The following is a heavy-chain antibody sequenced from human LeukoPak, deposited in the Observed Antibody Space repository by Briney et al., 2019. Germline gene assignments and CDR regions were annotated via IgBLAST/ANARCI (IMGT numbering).Heavy chain of an antibody. V-gene: IGHV3-48*01. D-gene: IGHD6-6*01. J-gene: IGHJ4*02. Sequence: GGTLRLSCATSGFTFTNYGMNWVRQAPGKGLEWVSYISNSAILYADSVKGRFTISRDNARNSLYLQMNSLRAEDTAVYYCARGKYSSSPYYWGQGTLVTVSS. CDR1: GFTFTNYG. CDR2: ISNSAI. CDR3: ARGKYSSSPYY.